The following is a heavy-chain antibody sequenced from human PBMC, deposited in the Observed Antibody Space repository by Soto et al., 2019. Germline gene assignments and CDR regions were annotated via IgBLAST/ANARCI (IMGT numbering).Heavy chain of an antibody. CDR3: ARPSGQLGQYSAIPDN. CDR2: SIPIFNTP. Sequence: QVQLVQSGAEVREPGSSVKVSCKASGGTFSSYTFAWVRQAPGQGLEWMGGSIPIFNTPLYAQKFKGRVTIRADEFKATVYVELTSLASEDTAGYYCARPSGQLGQYSAIPDNWGQGTLVTVSS. CDR1: GGTFSSYT. D-gene: IGHD5-12*01. V-gene: IGHV1-69*01. J-gene: IGHJ4*02.